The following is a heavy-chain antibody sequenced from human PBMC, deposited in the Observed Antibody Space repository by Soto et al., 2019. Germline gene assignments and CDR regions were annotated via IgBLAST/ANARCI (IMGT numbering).Heavy chain of an antibody. V-gene: IGHV4-31*03. CDR3: ARGLPGDYGETLFAY. D-gene: IGHD4-17*01. CDR1: GGSISSGANY. J-gene: IGHJ4*02. CDR2: IYYSGSA. Sequence: PSETLSLTCTVSGGSISSGANYWSWVRQGPGKGLEWIGNIYYSGSAYYNPSLKSRLTMSVDTSKNSFSLKLTSVTAADTAVYYCARGLPGDYGETLFAYWGQGTLVTVSS.